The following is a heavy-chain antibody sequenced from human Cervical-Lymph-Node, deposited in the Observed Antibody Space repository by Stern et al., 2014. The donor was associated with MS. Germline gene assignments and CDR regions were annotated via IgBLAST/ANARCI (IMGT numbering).Heavy chain of an antibody. J-gene: IGHJ4*02. Sequence: QVQLVESGGGVVQPGRSLRLSCAASGFIFSNYAMHWVRQAPGQGLDWVAVVSNEGSKQFYADSVKGRFTISRDNANNTLYLQMNSLRPEDTAVYYCGRDTCRGGGCYFRYWGQGILITVSS. CDR2: VSNEGSKQ. V-gene: IGHV3-30-3*01. D-gene: IGHD2-15*01. CDR3: GRDTCRGGGCYFRY. CDR1: GFIFSNYA.